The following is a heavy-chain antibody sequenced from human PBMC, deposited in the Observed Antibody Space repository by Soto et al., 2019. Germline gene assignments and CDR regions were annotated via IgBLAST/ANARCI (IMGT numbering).Heavy chain of an antibody. CDR2: IYYSGST. CDR1: GGSISSYY. CDR3: ARLNSGYCSGGSCYWFDY. D-gene: IGHD2-15*01. V-gene: IGHV4-59*08. J-gene: IGHJ4*02. Sequence: SETLSLTCTVAGGSISSYYWSWIRQPPGKGLEWIGCIYYSGSTNYNPSLKSRVTISVDTSKNQFSLKLSSVTAADTAVYYCARLNSGYCSGGSCYWFDYWGQGTLVTVSS.